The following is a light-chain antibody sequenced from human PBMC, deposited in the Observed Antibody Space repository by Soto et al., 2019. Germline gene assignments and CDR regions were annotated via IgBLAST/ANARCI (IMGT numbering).Light chain of an antibody. V-gene: IGKV1-39*01. CDR2: AAS. J-gene: IGKJ3*01. Sequence: DIQMTQSPSSLSASVGDRVTITCRASQSISSYLNWYQQKPGKAPKLLIYAASSLQSGVPSRFSGSGSGTDFTLTISSLQPEDFATYYWQQSYTPFGPGTKVDIK. CDR3: QQSYTP. CDR1: QSISSY.